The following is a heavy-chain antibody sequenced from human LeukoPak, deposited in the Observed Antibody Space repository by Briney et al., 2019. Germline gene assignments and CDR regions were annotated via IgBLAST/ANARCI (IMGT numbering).Heavy chain of an antibody. J-gene: IGHJ4*02. Sequence: SETLSLTCTVSGGSISSYYWSWIRQPAGKGLEWIGRMYTSGSTNYNPSLKSRVTISVDTSKNQFSLKLSSVTTADTAVYYCARGLRGQWLVRSWGQGTLVTVSS. V-gene: IGHV4-4*07. CDR1: GGSISSYY. CDR2: MYTSGST. D-gene: IGHD6-19*01. CDR3: ARGLRGQWLVRS.